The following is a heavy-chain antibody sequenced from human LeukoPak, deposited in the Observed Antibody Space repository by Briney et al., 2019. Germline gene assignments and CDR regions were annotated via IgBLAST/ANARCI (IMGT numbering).Heavy chain of an antibody. Sequence: GGSLRLSCAASGFTFSSYSMNWVRQAPGKGLEGVSYISSSSSSTMYYADSVKGRFTVSRDNAKNSLYLQMNSLRAEDTAVYYCARDLCTNTICSFDYWGQGTLVTVSS. D-gene: IGHD2-2*01. J-gene: IGHJ4*02. CDR3: ARDLCTNTICSFDY. CDR2: ISSSSSSTM. V-gene: IGHV3-48*01. CDR1: GFTFSSYS.